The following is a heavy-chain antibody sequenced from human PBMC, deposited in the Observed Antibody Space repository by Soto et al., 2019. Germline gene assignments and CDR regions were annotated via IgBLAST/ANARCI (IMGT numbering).Heavy chain of an antibody. D-gene: IGHD5-18*01. CDR2: IYYSGST. Sequence: SETLSLTCTVSGGSISSGGYYWSWIRQHPGKGLEWIGYIYYSGSTYYNPSLKSRVTISVDTSKNQFSLKLSSVTAADTAVYYCASGGLQLWSLFDYWGQGTLVTVSS. J-gene: IGHJ4*02. CDR3: ASGGLQLWSLFDY. V-gene: IGHV4-31*03. CDR1: GGSISSGGYY.